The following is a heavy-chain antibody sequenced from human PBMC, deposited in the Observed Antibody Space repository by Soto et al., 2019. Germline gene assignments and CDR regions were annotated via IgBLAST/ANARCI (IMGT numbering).Heavy chain of an antibody. V-gene: IGHV3-23*01. D-gene: IGHD2-21*02. CDR3: AKTETMVVVTLQPRWFDF. Sequence: PGGYLRLSCTASELNFNNQAMSWIRQAPGKGLEWVSTISGSGATSLYADPVKGRFTIFKDSSQAYLDLKSLRVEDSATYYCAKTETMVVVTLQPRWFDFSGRGTLVTVS. CDR1: ELNFNNQA. CDR2: ISGSGATS. J-gene: IGHJ5*01.